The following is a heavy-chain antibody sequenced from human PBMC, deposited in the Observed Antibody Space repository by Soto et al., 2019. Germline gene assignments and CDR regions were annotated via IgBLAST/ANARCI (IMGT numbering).Heavy chain of an antibody. CDR1: GFTFSSYW. CDR2: IKQDGSEK. Sequence: GVSLRLSCGASGFTFSSYWMSWVRQAPGKGLEWVANIKQDGSEKYYVDSVKGRFTISRDNAKNTLYLQMNSLGAEDTAVYYCARLGYCSSTSCYTAVYYFDYWGQGTLVTVSS. V-gene: IGHV3-7*01. J-gene: IGHJ4*02. CDR3: ARLGYCSSTSCYTAVYYFDY. D-gene: IGHD2-2*02.